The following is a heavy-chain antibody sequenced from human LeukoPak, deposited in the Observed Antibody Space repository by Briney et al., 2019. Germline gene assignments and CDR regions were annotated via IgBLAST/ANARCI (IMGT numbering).Heavy chain of an antibody. Sequence: KPSETLSLTCTVSGGSISSSSYCWSWIRQPAGKGLEWIGRIYTSGSTNYNPSLKSRVTMSVDTSKNQFSLKLSSVTAADTAVYYCARADRYSDAFDIWGQGTMVTVSS. V-gene: IGHV4-61*02. CDR1: GGSISSSSYC. D-gene: IGHD2-15*01. CDR2: IYTSGST. CDR3: ARADRYSDAFDI. J-gene: IGHJ3*02.